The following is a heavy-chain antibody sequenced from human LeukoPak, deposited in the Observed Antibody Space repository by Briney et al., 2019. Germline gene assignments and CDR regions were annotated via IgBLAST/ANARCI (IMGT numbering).Heavy chain of an antibody. Sequence: PGGSLRLSCAASGFTFSSYGMHWVRQAPGKGLEWVAFIRYDGSNKYYADSVKGRFTISRDNSKNTLYLQMNSLRAEDTAVYYCAKEVRFLEWLTDAFDIWGQGTMVTVSS. CDR1: GFTFSSYG. J-gene: IGHJ3*02. CDR2: IRYDGSNK. D-gene: IGHD3-3*01. V-gene: IGHV3-30*02. CDR3: AKEVRFLEWLTDAFDI.